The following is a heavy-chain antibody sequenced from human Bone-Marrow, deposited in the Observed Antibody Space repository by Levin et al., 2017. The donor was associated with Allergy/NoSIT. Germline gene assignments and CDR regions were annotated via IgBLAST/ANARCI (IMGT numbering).Heavy chain of an antibody. D-gene: IGHD6-19*01. J-gene: IGHJ4*02. CDR3: AKDSEDTSGLFYFDS. CDR2: ILYDGSYK. V-gene: IGHV3-30*18. CDR1: GFTFSSYG. Sequence: GESLKISCAASGFTFSSYGMHWVRQAPGKGLEWVALILYDGSYKYYADSVKGRFTISRDNSKNTLYLQMNSLRTEDTAVYYCAKDSEDTSGLFYFDSWGQGTLVTVSS.